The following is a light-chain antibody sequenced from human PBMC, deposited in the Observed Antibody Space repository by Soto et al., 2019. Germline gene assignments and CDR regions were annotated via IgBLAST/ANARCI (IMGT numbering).Light chain of an antibody. CDR1: ISDVGTYNL. Sequence: QSALTQPASVSGSPGQSITISCTGTISDVGTYNLVSWFQQHPGKAPKLMIFEVSERPSGVPDRFSGSKSGTSASLAISGLQSEDEADYYCAAWDDSLNGRVFGTGTKLTVL. V-gene: IGLV2-14*02. CDR2: EVS. CDR3: AAWDDSLNGRV. J-gene: IGLJ1*01.